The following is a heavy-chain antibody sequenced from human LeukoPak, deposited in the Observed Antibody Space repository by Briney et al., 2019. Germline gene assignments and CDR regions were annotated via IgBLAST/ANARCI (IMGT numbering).Heavy chain of an antibody. CDR1: GYTFTGYY. Sequence: ASVKVSCKASGYTFTGYYMHWVRQAPGQGLEWMGRINPNSGGTNYAQKFQGRVTMTRDASISTAYMELSRLRSDDTAVYYCARDGLLWFGELLTYYMDVWGKGTTVTVSS. CDR2: INPNSGGT. D-gene: IGHD3-10*01. CDR3: ARDGLLWFGELLTYYMDV. J-gene: IGHJ6*03. V-gene: IGHV1-2*06.